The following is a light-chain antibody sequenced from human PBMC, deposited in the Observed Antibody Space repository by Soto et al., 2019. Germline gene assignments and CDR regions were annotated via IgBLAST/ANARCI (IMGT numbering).Light chain of an antibody. J-gene: IGKJ2*01. CDR1: ESISTW. CDR3: QHYNHYPVT. V-gene: IGKV1-5*01. Sequence: DIQMTQSPSTLSASVGDRVTITCRPSESISTWLAWYQQKPVKAPKLLIYDASTVQTGVPSRFRGSGSGTKFTITISSLQPDDFATDFCQHYNHYPVTFGQVPKLE. CDR2: DAS.